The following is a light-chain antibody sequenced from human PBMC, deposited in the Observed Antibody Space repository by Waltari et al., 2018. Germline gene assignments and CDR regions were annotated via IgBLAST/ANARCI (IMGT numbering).Light chain of an antibody. CDR2: QDS. Sequence: SYELTQPPSVSVSPGQRATITCTADNWGRKYVCWYQQKAGQSPVLVMYQDSNRPSGIPDRFSGSNSGNTATLTISETQTMDEADYYCQAWDSSSVVFGGGTKLTVL. J-gene: IGLJ3*02. V-gene: IGLV3-1*01. CDR1: NWGRKY. CDR3: QAWDSSSVV.